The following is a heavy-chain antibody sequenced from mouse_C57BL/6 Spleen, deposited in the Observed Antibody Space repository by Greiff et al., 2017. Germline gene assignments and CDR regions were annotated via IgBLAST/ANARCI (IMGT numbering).Heavy chain of an antibody. CDR1: GYTFTTYP. D-gene: IGHD2-3*01. Sequence: QVQLKESGAELVKPGASVKMSCKASGYTFTTYPIEWMKQNHGKSLEWIGNFHPYNDDTKYNEKFKGKATLTVEKSSSTVYLELSRLTSDDSAVYYCARGDGYLYYFDYWGQGTTLTVSS. CDR3: ARGDGYLYYFDY. J-gene: IGHJ2*01. V-gene: IGHV1-47*01. CDR2: FHPYNDDT.